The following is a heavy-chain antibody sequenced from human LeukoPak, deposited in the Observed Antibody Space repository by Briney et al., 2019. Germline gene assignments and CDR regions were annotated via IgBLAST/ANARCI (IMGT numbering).Heavy chain of an antibody. CDR1: GFTFSSYA. CDR3: ARGAGSVSSTSRWDYYYYYMDV. Sequence: QPGGSLRLSCAASGFTFSSYAMSWVRQAPGKGLEWVSSGSGGNTYYADSVKGRFTISRDNSMNTLYLQMSSLRAEDTAVYYCARGAGSVSSTSRWDYYYYYMDVWGKGTTVTVSS. V-gene: IGHV3-23*01. CDR2: SGSGGNT. J-gene: IGHJ6*03. D-gene: IGHD2-2*01.